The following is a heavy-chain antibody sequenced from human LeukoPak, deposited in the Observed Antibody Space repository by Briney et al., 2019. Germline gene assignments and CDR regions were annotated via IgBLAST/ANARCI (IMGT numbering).Heavy chain of an antibody. CDR3: VKEQSSGWDRVADY. D-gene: IGHD6-19*01. Sequence: GGPLRLSCAASGFGLSDCGMHWVRQAPGKGLEWLAVITYDGTEIHYADSVKGRFIISRDISRSTLHLQMNSLRVEDTAVYYCVKEQSSGWDRVADYWGQGTMVSVSS. CDR2: ITYDGTEI. J-gene: IGHJ4*02. CDR1: GFGLSDCG. V-gene: IGHV3-30*18.